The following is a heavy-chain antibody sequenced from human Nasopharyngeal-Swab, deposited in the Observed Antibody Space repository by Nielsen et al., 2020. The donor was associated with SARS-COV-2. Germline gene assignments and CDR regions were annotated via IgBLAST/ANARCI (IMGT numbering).Heavy chain of an antibody. CDR1: GFTFSSYW. D-gene: IGHD3-3*01. V-gene: IGHV3-7*01. CDR3: ARDVRIFGVVIITYYYYYYMDV. CDR2: IKQDGSEK. Sequence: GGSLRLSCAASGFTFSSYWMSWVRQAPGKGLEWVANIKQDGSEKYYVDSVKGRSTISRDNAKNSLYLQMNSLRAEDTAVYYCARDVRIFGVVIITYYYYYYMDVWGKGTTVTVSS. J-gene: IGHJ6*03.